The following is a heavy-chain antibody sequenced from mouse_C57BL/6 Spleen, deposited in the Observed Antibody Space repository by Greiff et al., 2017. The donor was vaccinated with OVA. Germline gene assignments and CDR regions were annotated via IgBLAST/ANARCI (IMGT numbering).Heavy chain of an antibody. CDR2: IYPGDGDT. V-gene: IGHV1-82*01. Sequence: VKLQESGPELVKPGASVKISCKASGYAFSSSWMNWVKQRPGKGLEWIGRIYPGDGDTNYNGKFKGKATLTADKSSSTAYMQLSSLTSEDSAVYFCARRGGLYYDYDYYAMDYWGQGTSVTVSS. J-gene: IGHJ4*01. CDR1: GYAFSSSW. D-gene: IGHD2-4*01. CDR3: ARRGGLYYDYDYYAMDY.